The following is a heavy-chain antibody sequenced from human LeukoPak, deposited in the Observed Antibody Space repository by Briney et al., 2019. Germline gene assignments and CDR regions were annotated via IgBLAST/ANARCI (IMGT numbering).Heavy chain of an antibody. J-gene: IGHJ2*01. Sequence: SQTLSLTCTVSGGSISSGDYYWNWIRQPPGKGLEWIGYIYYSGSTYYNPSLKSRVTISVDTSKNQFSLKLSSVTAADTAVYYCARTRSPYGGNWYFDLWGRGTLVTVSS. V-gene: IGHV4-30-4*01. D-gene: IGHD4-23*01. CDR3: ARTRSPYGGNWYFDL. CDR2: IYYSGST. CDR1: GGSISSGDYY.